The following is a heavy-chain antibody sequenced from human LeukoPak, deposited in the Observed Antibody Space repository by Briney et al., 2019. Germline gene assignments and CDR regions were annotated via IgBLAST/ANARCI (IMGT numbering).Heavy chain of an antibody. CDR2: ISGSGGST. Sequence: PGGSLRLSCAASGFTFSTYAMSWVRQAPGKGLEWVSAISGSGGSTYYSDSVKGRFTISRDNSKNTLYLQMNSLKSEGTAVYYCAKEKELHDSWGQGTLVTVSS. J-gene: IGHJ5*01. CDR1: GFTFSTYA. CDR3: AKEKELHDS. V-gene: IGHV3-23*01. D-gene: IGHD1-26*01.